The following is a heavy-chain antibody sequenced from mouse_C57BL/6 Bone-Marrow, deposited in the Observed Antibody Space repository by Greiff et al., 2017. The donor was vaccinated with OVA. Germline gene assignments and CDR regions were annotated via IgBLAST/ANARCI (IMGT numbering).Heavy chain of an antibody. V-gene: IGHV3-8*01. D-gene: IGHD2-1*01. CDR3: ARYNYGNSWYFDV. Sequence: EVKLQESGPGLAKPSQSLSLTCSVTGYSITSDYWNWIRKFPGHKLEYMGYISYSGSTYYNPSLKSRISITRDTSKNQYYLQLNSVTTEDTATDYCARYNYGNSWYFDVWGTGTTVTVSS. J-gene: IGHJ1*03. CDR1: GYSITSDY. CDR2: ISYSGST.